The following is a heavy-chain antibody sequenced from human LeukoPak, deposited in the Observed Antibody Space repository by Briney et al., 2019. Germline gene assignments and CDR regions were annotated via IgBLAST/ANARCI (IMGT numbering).Heavy chain of an antibody. CDR2: ISGSGGST. Sequence: GGSLRLSCAASGFTFSSYAMSLVRQAPGKGLEWVSDISGSGGSTYYADSVKGRFTISRDNSKNTLYLQMNSLRAEDTAVYYCAKGASGSYHTPYDYWGQGTLVTVSS. V-gene: IGHV3-23*01. J-gene: IGHJ4*02. CDR3: AKGASGSYHTPYDY. CDR1: GFTFSSYA. D-gene: IGHD1-26*01.